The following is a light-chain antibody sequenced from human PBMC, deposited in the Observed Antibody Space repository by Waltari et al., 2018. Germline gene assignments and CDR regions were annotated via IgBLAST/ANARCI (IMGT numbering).Light chain of an antibody. CDR2: DVS. CDR1: SSDVGGFNY. V-gene: IGLV2-11*01. J-gene: IGLJ1*01. CDR3: CSYAGSYTHV. Sequence: QSALTPPRPVSGSPGQSVTISCTGTSSDVGGFNYASWYQQHPGKAPKLMIYDVSKRPSGVPDRFSGSKSGNTTSLTISGLQAEDEADYYCCSYAGSYTHVFGTGTKVTVL.